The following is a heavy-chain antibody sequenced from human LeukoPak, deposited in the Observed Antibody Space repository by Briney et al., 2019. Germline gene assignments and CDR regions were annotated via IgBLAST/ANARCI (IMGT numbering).Heavy chain of an antibody. D-gene: IGHD3-9*01. CDR2: ISYDGSNK. V-gene: IGHV3-30-3*01. J-gene: IGHJ6*02. CDR3: ASLRYFDWLDHYYYYGMDV. Sequence: GRSLRLSCAASGFTFSSYAMHWVRQAPGKGLERVAVISYDGSNKYYADSVKGRFTISRDNSKNTLYLQMNSLRAEDTAVYYCASLRYFDWLDHYYYYGMDVWGQGTTVTVSS. CDR1: GFTFSSYA.